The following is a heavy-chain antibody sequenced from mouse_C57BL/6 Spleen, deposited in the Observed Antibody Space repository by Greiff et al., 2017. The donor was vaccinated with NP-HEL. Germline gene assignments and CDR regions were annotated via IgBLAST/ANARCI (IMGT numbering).Heavy chain of an antibody. CDR3: ARSGTKAMDY. Sequence: VQLQQSGAELARPGASVKMSCKASGYTFTSYTMHWVKQRPGQGLEWIGYINPSSGYTKYNQKFKAKATLTADKSSSTAYMQLSSLTSEDSAVYYCARSGTKAMDYWGQGTSVTVSS. CDR2: INPSSGYT. J-gene: IGHJ4*01. D-gene: IGHD4-1*01. V-gene: IGHV1-4*01. CDR1: GYTFTSYT.